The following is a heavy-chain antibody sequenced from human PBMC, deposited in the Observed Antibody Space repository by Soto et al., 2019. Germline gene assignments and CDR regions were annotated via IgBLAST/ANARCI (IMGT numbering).Heavy chain of an antibody. CDR2: IIPIFGTA. D-gene: IGHD1-7*01. CDR1: GGTFSSYA. CDR3: ARDPPSGTTLDWFDS. Sequence: SVKVSCKASGGTFSSYAISWVRQAPGQGLEWMGGIIPIFGTANYAQKFQGRVTITADKSTSTVYMELSSLKDEDTAVYYCARDPPSGTTLDWFDSWGQGTLVTVAS. J-gene: IGHJ5*01. V-gene: IGHV1-69*06.